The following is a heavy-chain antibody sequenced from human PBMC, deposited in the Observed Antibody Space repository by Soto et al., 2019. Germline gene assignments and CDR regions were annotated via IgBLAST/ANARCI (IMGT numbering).Heavy chain of an antibody. J-gene: IGHJ5*02. D-gene: IGHD6-13*01. Sequence: SETLSLTCAVYGGSFSGYYWSWIRQPPGKGLEWIGEINHSGSTNYNPSLKSRVTISVDTSKNQFSLKLSSVTAADTAVYYCARGAPVPGIAAAGFGWFDPWGQGTLVTVSS. CDR2: INHSGST. CDR3: ARGAPVPGIAAAGFGWFDP. CDR1: GGSFSGYY. V-gene: IGHV4-34*01.